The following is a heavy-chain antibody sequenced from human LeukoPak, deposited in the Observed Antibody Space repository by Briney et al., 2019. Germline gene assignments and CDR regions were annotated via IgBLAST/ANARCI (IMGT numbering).Heavy chain of an antibody. J-gene: IGHJ4*02. CDR1: GFTFSKYW. CDR3: ATKQWLAPPPDS. CDR2: INTDGTVT. Sequence: GGSLRLSCAASGFTFSKYWMLWARQAPEKGLESVSRINTDGTVTTYADSVKGRFTVSRDNADNTMFLQMNSVRDEDTAVYYCATKQWLAPPPDSWGQGTPVTVSS. V-gene: IGHV3-74*01. D-gene: IGHD6-19*01.